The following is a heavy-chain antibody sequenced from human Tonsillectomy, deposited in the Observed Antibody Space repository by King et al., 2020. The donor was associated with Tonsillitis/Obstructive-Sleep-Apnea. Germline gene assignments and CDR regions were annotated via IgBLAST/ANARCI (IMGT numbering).Heavy chain of an antibody. CDR2: ISYDGGNK. Sequence: VQLVESGGGVVQPGRSLRLSCAASGLTFSSYSMHWVRQAPGKGLEWVAVISYDGGNKYYADSVKGRFTISRDNSKDTLYLQMNNLRAEDTAVYYCASYRWDIVVVPAAPFDYWGQGTLVTVSS. CDR3: ASYRWDIVVVPAAPFDY. CDR1: GLTFSSYS. D-gene: IGHD2-2*01. J-gene: IGHJ4*02. V-gene: IGHV3-30*04.